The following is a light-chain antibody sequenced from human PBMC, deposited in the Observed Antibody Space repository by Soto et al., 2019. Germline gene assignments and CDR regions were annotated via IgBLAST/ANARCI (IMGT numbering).Light chain of an antibody. CDR1: QSVSNDF. CDR3: QHYITSLTT. Sequence: EIVLTQSPGILSLSPGERATLSCRASQSVSNDFLAWYQQKPGQAPRLLIYGASRRATGIPDRFIGSGSGTDFTLTISRLEPEDFAVYYCQHYITSLTTFGQGTKVDIK. J-gene: IGKJ1*01. V-gene: IGKV3-20*01. CDR2: GAS.